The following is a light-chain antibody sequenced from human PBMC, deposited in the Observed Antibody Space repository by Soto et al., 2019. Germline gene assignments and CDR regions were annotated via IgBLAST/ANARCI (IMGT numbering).Light chain of an antibody. CDR3: QQYYDWPT. J-gene: IGKJ1*01. CDR2: GLS. V-gene: IGKV3-15*01. CDR1: QRSTT. Sequence: EIVMTQSPATLSLSPGERATLSCRASQRSTTVAWYQQKPGQAPRLLIYGLSIRAPGVPARFSVSGSGTEFTLNISSLQSEDFAVYFCQQYYDWPTFGQGTRVEVK.